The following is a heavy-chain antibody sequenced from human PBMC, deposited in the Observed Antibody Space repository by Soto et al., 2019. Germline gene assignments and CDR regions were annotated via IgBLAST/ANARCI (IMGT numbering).Heavy chain of an antibody. CDR2: INSDGSST. CDR1: GFTFSSYW. J-gene: IGHJ4*02. Sequence: PGGSLRLSCAASGFTFSSYWMHWVRQDPGKGLVWVSHINSDGSSTTYADSVKGRFTISRDNSKNTLYLQMNSLRGEDTAVYFCAKDGAIAAADYFFDYWGQGSLVTVSS. CDR3: AKDGAIAAADYFFDY. V-gene: IGHV3-74*01. D-gene: IGHD6-13*01.